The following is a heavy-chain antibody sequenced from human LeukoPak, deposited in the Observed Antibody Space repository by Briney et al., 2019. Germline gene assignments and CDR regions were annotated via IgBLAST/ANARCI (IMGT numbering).Heavy chain of an antibody. D-gene: IGHD6-19*01. Sequence: PGGSLRLSCSASGFTFSNYWMTWVRQASGKGLEWVANTNADGSDKYYLGSVKGRFTISRDNAKNSLYLQMNNLRVEDTAVYYCARDDPSAWYGDWGQGTLVTVSS. V-gene: IGHV3-7*01. CDR2: TNADGSDK. CDR3: ARDDPSAWYGD. CDR1: GFTFSNYW. J-gene: IGHJ4*02.